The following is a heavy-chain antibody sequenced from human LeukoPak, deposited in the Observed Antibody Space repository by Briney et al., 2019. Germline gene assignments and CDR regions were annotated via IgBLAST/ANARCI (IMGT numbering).Heavy chain of an antibody. CDR1: GGSIRSYY. V-gene: IGHV4-59*01. Sequence: PSETLSLTCSVSGGSIRSYYWSWIRQPPGKGLEWIGYIFYSGSTNYNPSLQSRVTISKDTSKNQFSLKLTSLTAADTAMYYCARDSSTAGFDYWGQGTLVTVSS. CDR2: IFYSGST. J-gene: IGHJ4*02. CDR3: ARDSSTAGFDY.